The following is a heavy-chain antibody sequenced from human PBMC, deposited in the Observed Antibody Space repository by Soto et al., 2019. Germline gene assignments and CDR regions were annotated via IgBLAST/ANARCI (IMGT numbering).Heavy chain of an antibody. V-gene: IGHV3-74*01. CDR3: AGDAPHASTVDGDY. CDR2: INGDGSQT. J-gene: IGHJ4*02. D-gene: IGHD3-22*01. CDR1: GFIFSTHW. Sequence: PGWSLRLSCSASGFIFSTHWMHWVRQVPGKGLVWVSRINGDGSQTTYADSVRGRLTISRDNAKNTLYLQMNNLRVEDTAVYYYAGDAPHASTVDGDYWGQGTLVTVSS.